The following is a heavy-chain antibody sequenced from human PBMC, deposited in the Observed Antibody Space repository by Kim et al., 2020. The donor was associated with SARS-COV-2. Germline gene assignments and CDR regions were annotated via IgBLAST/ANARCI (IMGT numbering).Heavy chain of an antibody. J-gene: IGHJ4*02. CDR3: ATEVGEWELRDY. V-gene: IGHV1-24*01. Sequence: ASVKVSCKVSGYTLTELSMHWVRQAPGKGLEWMGVFDPEDGETIYAQKFQGRVTMTEDTSTDTAYMELSSLRSEDTAVYYCATEVGEWELRDYWGQGTLVTVSS. CDR2: FDPEDGET. D-gene: IGHD1-26*01. CDR1: GYTLTELS.